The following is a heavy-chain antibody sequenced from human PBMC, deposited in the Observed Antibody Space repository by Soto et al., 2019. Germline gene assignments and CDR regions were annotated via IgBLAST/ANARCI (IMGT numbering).Heavy chain of an antibody. CDR3: AKIPPEDSTGYYNGHFDH. CDR2: TSYDGSNT. J-gene: IGHJ4*02. V-gene: IGHV3-30*18. D-gene: IGHD3-22*01. Sequence: GSLRLSCAASGFTFSSYAMHWVRQAPGKGLEWVAVTSYDGSNTHYADSVKGRFTISRDNSKNTLYLQMNSLRAEDTAVYYCAKIPPEDSTGYYNGHFDHWGQGTLVTVSS. CDR1: GFTFSSYA.